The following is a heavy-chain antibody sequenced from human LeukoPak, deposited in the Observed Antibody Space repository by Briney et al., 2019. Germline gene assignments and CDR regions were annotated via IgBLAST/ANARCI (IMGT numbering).Heavy chain of an antibody. D-gene: IGHD2-15*01. CDR2: IYRGDT. CDR1: GFTAGYNY. J-gene: IGHJ4*02. V-gene: IGHV3-53*01. CDR3: ASYYCSSASCYFDT. Sequence: GGSLRLSCAVSGFTAGYNYMSWVRQAPGKGLEWVSVIYRGDTYYADSVKGRFTISRDDSKNTVFLQMNRLRADDTAVYFCASYYCSSASCYFDTWGQGTLVAVSS.